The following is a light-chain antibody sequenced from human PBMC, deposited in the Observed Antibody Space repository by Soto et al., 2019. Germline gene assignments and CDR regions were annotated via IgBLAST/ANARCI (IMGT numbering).Light chain of an antibody. CDR3: QQFLSYPIT. CDR2: DAS. V-gene: IGKV1-13*02. CDR1: QDIRGA. J-gene: IGKJ5*01. Sequence: QLTQSPASLSASVGERVTITCRASQDIRGALAWYQQTPGEAPQLLIYDASTLESGVPSRFSGSSSGTHFTLTISSLQPEYFATYYCQQFLSYPITFGQGTRLEI.